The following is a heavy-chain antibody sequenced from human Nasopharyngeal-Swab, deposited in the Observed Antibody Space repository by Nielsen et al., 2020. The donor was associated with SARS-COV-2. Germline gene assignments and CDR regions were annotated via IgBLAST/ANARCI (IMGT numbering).Heavy chain of an antibody. V-gene: IGHV3-30*18. J-gene: IGHJ3*02. D-gene: IGHD3-16*01. CDR1: AFTFSRYA. Sequence: GESLKISCAPSAFTFSRYAMHWVRQPPGKGLEWVAIISYDGDNKYYAGSVLGRFTISRDNTRNTLFLQMNSLRPEDTAIYFCAKDKGRYGGYDAFDIWGQGTMVTVSS. CDR3: AKDKGRYGGYDAFDI. CDR2: ISYDGDNK.